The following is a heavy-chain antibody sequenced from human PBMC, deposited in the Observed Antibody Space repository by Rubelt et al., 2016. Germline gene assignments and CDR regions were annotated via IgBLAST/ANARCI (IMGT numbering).Heavy chain of an antibody. CDR3: ARGSDDSSGYYLYYYYYYGMDV. CDR1: A. J-gene: IGHJ6*02. CDR2: ISYDGSNK. Sequence: AMHWVRQAPGKGLEWVAVISYDGSNKYYADSVKGRFTISRDNAKNTLYLQMNSLRAEDTAVYYCARGSDDSSGYYLYYYYYYGMDVWGQGTTVTVSS. D-gene: IGHD3-22*01. V-gene: IGHV3-30*04.